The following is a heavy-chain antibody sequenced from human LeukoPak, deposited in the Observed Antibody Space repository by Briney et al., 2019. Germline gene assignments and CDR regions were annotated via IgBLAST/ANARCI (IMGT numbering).Heavy chain of an antibody. J-gene: IGHJ4*02. CDR2: ISSSGSTI. CDR1: GFTFSSYE. V-gene: IGHV3-48*03. Sequence: PGGSLRLSCAASGFTFSSYEMNWVRQAPGKGLEWVSYISSSGSTIYYADSVKGRFTISRDNAKNSLYLQMNSLRAEGTAVYYCARDYGDYELDYWGQGTLVTVSS. D-gene: IGHD4-17*01. CDR3: ARDYGDYELDY.